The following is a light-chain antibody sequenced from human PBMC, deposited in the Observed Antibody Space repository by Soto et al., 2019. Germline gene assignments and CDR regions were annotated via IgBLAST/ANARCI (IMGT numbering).Light chain of an antibody. CDR3: GSYADSNNYV. Sequence: QSALTQPPSASGSPGQSVTISCTGTSSDVGGYNYVSWYQQYPGKAPKIMIYEVSKRPSGVPDRFSGSKSGNTASLTVSGLQAEDEDDYYCGSYADSNNYVFGTGTKLTVL. CDR2: EVS. V-gene: IGLV2-8*01. CDR1: SSDVGGYNY. J-gene: IGLJ1*01.